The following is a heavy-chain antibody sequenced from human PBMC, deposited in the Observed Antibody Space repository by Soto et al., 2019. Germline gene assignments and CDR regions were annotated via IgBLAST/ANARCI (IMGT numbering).Heavy chain of an antibody. J-gene: IGHJ6*03. CDR3: ERRGEYQPLPYRYYYYYMDV. D-gene: IGHD2-2*02. CDR2: MNPNSGNT. CDR1: GYTFTSYD. Sequence: ASVKVSCKASGYTFTSYDINWVRQATGQGLEWMGWMNPNSGNTGYAQKFQGRVTMTRNTSISTAYMELSSLRSEDTAVYYCERRGEYQPLPYRYYYYYMDVWGKGTTVTVSS. V-gene: IGHV1-8*01.